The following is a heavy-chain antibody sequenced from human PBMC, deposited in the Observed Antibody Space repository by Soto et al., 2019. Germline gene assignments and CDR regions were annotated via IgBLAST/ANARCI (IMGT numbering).Heavy chain of an antibody. CDR1: GYTFTSYG. CDR2: ISAYNGNT. V-gene: IGHV1-18*01. D-gene: IGHD6-13*01. J-gene: IGHJ6*02. Sequence: QVQLVQSGAEVKKPGASVKVSCKASGYTFTSYGISWVRQAPGQGLEWMGWISAYNGNTNYAQKLQGRVTMTTDTSTSTAYMELRSLRSDDTAVYYCARDAPYSSSWYSSYYEYGMDVWGQGTTVTVSS. CDR3: ARDAPYSSSWYSSYYEYGMDV.